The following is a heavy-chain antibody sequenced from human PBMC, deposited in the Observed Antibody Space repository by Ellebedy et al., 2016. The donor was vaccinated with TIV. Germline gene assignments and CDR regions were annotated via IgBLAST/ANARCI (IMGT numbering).Heavy chain of an antibody. V-gene: IGHV4-61*02. J-gene: IGHJ4*02. D-gene: IGHD1-7*01. CDR2: IYASGST. CDR1: GGSINSDSDY. CDR3: VRGGNYVAEFHY. Sequence: LRLXCTVSGGSINSDSDYWSWIRQPAGKGLEWIGRIYASGSTSYNPSLQSRVTMSVDASKNQLSMKLSSVTAADTAVYYCVRGGNYVAEFHYWGQGTLVTVSS.